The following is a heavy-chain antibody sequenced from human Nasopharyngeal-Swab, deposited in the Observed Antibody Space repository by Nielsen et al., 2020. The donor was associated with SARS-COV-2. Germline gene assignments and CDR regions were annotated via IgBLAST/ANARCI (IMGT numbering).Heavy chain of an antibody. CDR3: ARTPLGYYYYYMDV. CDR2: ISSNGGST. Sequence: VRQAPGKGLEYVSAISSNGGSTYYANSVKGRFTISRDNSKNTLDLQMGSLRAEDMAVYYCARTPLGYYYYYMDVWGKGTTVTVSS. V-gene: IGHV3-64*01. J-gene: IGHJ6*03.